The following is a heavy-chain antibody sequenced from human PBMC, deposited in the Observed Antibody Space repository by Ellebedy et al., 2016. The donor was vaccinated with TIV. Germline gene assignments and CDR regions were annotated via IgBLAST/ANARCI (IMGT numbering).Heavy chain of an antibody. Sequence: GESLKISCKGSGYSFTSYWIVWVRQMPGKGLEWMGIIYPGDSDTRYRPSFKGQVTISADKSISTAYLQWSSLKASDTAMYYCARAYYYDSSGYKGPWYFDLWGRGTLVTVSS. CDR2: IYPGDSDT. CDR1: GYSFTSYW. V-gene: IGHV5-51*01. J-gene: IGHJ2*01. D-gene: IGHD3-22*01. CDR3: ARAYYYDSSGYKGPWYFDL.